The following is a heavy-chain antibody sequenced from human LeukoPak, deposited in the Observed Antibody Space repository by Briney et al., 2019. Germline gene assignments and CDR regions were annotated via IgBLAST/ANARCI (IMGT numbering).Heavy chain of an antibody. Sequence: SETLSLTCAVYGGSFSGYYWSWIRQPPGKGLEGIGEINHSGSTNYNRSLKRGVTISVETSKKKFSLKQRSVTAAGTAVDYCARRRKLPIFGVVILGANARKRPLKNWFDPWGQGTLVTVSS. CDR2: INHSGST. CDR3: ARRRKLPIFGVVILGANARKRPLKNWFDP. J-gene: IGHJ5*02. CDR1: GGSFSGYY. D-gene: IGHD3-3*01. V-gene: IGHV4-34*01.